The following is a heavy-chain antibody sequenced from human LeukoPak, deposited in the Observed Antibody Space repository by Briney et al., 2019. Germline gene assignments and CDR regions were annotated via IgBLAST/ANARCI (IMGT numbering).Heavy chain of an antibody. V-gene: IGHV4-39*07. J-gene: IGHJ3*02. CDR1: GGSISSSSYY. CDR3: ARGLGGSAFDI. D-gene: IGHD3-10*01. Sequence: RPSGTLSLTCTVSGGSISSSSYYWGWIRQPPGKGLEWIGSIYYSGSTYYNPSLKSRVTISVDTSKNQFSLKLSSVTAADTAVYYCARGLGGSAFDIWGQGTMVTVSS. CDR2: IYYSGST.